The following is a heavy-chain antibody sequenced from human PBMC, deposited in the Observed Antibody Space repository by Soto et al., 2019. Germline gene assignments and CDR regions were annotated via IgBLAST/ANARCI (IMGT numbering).Heavy chain of an antibody. D-gene: IGHD3-10*01. J-gene: IGHJ4*02. CDR3: GKLAWLGDSPGHDH. CDR2: ITGSGDIT. Sequence: EVQLLESGGGLVQPGGSLRLSCTASGFTFRNYVMSWVRQAPGKGLEWLSSITGSGDITYYADSVRGRFAISRDNSKNTLYLQMHILGAEDTAIYYCGKLAWLGDSPGHDHWGQGTLLTVSS. V-gene: IGHV3-23*01. CDR1: GFTFRNYV.